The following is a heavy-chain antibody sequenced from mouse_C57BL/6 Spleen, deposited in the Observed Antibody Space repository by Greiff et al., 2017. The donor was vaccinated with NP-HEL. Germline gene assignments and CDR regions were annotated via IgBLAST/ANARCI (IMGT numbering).Heavy chain of an antibody. J-gene: IGHJ3*01. CDR2: ISSGGGYT. CDR3: ARHYSSWFAY. V-gene: IGHV5-6*01. Sequence: EVQLVESGGDLVKPGGSLKLSCAASGFTFSSYGMSWVRQTPDKRLEWVATISSGGGYTYYPDSVKGRFTISRDNAKNTLYLQMSSLKSEDTAMYYCARHYSSWFAYWGQGTLVTVSA. CDR1: GFTFSSYG.